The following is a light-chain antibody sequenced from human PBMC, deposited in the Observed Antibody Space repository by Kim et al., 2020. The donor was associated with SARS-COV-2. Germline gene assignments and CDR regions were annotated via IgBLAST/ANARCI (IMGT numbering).Light chain of an antibody. J-gene: IGKJ1*01. V-gene: IGKV1-39*01. CDR3: QQCINMPRT. Sequence: ASVGDTVTITCRASQSIDNDLNWYQQQPGKAPKLLVYAASSLQSGVPSRFSGSGSGTDFTLTVSSLQPEDFATYYCQQCINMPRTFGQGTKVDIK. CDR1: QSIDND. CDR2: AAS.